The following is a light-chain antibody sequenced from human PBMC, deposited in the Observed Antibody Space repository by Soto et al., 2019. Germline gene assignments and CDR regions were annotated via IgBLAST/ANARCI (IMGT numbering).Light chain of an antibody. CDR1: QSISSW. CDR3: QQYNDYPWT. V-gene: IGKV1-5*03. J-gene: IGKJ1*01. Sequence: DIPMTQSPSTQSASVGDRVTITCRASQSISSWLAWYQQKPGKVPKLLIYKASSSESGVPSRFSGSGSGTEFTLTISSLQPDDFATYYCQQYNDYPWTFGQGTKVEI. CDR2: KAS.